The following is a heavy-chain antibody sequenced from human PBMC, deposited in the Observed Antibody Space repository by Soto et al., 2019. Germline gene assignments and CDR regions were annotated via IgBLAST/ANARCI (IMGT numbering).Heavy chain of an antibody. J-gene: IGHJ6*02. D-gene: IGHD3-3*01. CDR2: IYYSGST. CDR3: ARDSNDFWSGYGDYYYYGMDV. V-gene: IGHV4-59*01. Sequence: SDSLSLSCTVSGGSISSYDWSWIRQPPGKGLEWIGYIYYSGSTNYNPSLKSRVTISVDTSKNQFSLKLSSVTAADTAVYYCARDSNDFWSGYGDYYYYGMDVWGQGTTVTVSS. CDR1: GGSISSYD.